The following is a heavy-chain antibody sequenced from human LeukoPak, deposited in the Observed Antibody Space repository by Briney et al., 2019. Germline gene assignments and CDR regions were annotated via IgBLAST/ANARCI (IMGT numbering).Heavy chain of an antibody. CDR3: ARDAGTGYVAYYFDY. Sequence: SGGSLRPSCAASGFTFSSYAMHWVRQAPGKGLEYVSAISSNGGSTYYANSVEGRFTISRDNSKNTLYLQMGSLRAEDMAVYYCARDAGTGYVAYYFDYWGQGTLVTVSS. CDR1: GFTFSSYA. J-gene: IGHJ4*02. D-gene: IGHD1-1*01. CDR2: ISSNGGST. V-gene: IGHV3-64*01.